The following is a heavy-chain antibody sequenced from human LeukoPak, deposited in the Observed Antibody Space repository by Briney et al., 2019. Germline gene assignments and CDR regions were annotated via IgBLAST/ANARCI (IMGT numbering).Heavy chain of an antibody. D-gene: IGHD2-2*01. CDR3: ARELLYCSSTSCYRHGMDV. V-gene: IGHV4-4*07. CDR1: GGSINNYY. Sequence: SGTLSLTCTVSGGSINNYYWSWIRQPAGKGLEWIGRIYTRGSTNYNPSLKSRVTISVDTSKNQFSLKLGSVTAADTAVYYCARELLYCSSTSCYRHGMDVWGQGTTVTVSS. J-gene: IGHJ6*02. CDR2: IYTRGST.